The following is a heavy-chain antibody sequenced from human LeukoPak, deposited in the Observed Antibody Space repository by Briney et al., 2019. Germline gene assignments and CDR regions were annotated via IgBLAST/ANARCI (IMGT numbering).Heavy chain of an antibody. D-gene: IGHD1-26*01. CDR2: IRQDGGDK. CDR3: ARDVHGTLDY. V-gene: IGHV3-7*01. CDR1: GFTLNNYW. J-gene: IGHJ4*02. Sequence: GGSLRLSCEAFGFTLNNYWMAWVRQGPGKGLEWVANIRQDGGDKGHADSVKGRFTISRDNAKNSVYLQMNSLGAEDSDLYYCARDVHGTLDYWGQGILVTVSS.